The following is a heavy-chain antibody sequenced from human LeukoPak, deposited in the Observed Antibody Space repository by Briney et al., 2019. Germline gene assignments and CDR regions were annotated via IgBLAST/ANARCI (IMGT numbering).Heavy chain of an antibody. D-gene: IGHD2-21*02. Sequence: SGPTLVKPTQTLTLTCTFSGFSLSTSGVGVGWIRQPPGKALEWLALIFWDDEKRYNPSLESRLSITKDTSKDQVVLTMTNMDPADTATYYCTHSVGIVVVTSEDEYFLHWGQGSLVIVSS. V-gene: IGHV2-5*02. J-gene: IGHJ1*01. CDR3: THSVGIVVVTSEDEYFLH. CDR2: IFWDDEK. CDR1: GFSLSTSGVG.